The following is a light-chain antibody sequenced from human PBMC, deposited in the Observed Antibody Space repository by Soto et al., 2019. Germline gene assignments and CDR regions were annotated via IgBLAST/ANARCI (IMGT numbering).Light chain of an antibody. CDR2: TAT. Sequence: DIRMTHSPSSLSASVVDTVTITYRASQRIISHLNWYQQKPGQAPNLLMYTATNLQSGVPSTYSGSGTLTDFTLTIYCLQPEDFATYCYQHSYITRIGFGQGTRPEI. J-gene: IGKJ5*01. CDR3: QHSYITRIG. V-gene: IGKV1-39*01. CDR1: QRIISH.